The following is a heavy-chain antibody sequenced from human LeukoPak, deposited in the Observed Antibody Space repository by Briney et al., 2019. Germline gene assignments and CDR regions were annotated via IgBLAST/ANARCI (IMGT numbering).Heavy chain of an antibody. V-gene: IGHV3-30*03. CDR1: GFTFSSYG. CDR3: AITVRDY. J-gene: IGHJ4*02. Sequence: GGSLRLSCAASGFTFSSYGLHWVRQAPGKGLEWVAVISYDGSNKYYADSVKGRFTISRDNSKNTLYLQMNSLRAEDTAVYYCAITVRDYWGQGTLVTVSS. D-gene: IGHD1-1*01. CDR2: ISYDGSNK.